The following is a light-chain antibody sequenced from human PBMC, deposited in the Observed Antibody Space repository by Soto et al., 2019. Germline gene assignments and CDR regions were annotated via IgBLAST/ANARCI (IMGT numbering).Light chain of an antibody. Sequence: EVVMTQSPATLSVSPGERVTLSCRASQSISGNLAWYQLKAGQTPRLLVYGASTRATGFPGKFSGSGSGTEFTLTISDLQSEDFAVYFCQQYNDWPPTFGQGTKVDIK. CDR3: QQYNDWPPT. V-gene: IGKV3-15*01. J-gene: IGKJ1*01. CDR2: GAS. CDR1: QSISGN.